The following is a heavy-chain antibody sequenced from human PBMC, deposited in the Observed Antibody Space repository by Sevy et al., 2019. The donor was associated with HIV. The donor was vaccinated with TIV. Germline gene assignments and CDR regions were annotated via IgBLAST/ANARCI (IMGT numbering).Heavy chain of an antibody. V-gene: IGHV3-30-3*01. J-gene: IGHJ4*02. CDR1: GFTFSSHA. CDR2: ISYDGSSK. CDR3: ARDGVYSVNFLPSGY. Sequence: GGSLRLSCAASGFTFSSHAMHWVRQAPGKGLEWMAAISYDGSSKYYADSVKGRFTISRDDSKNTLYLQMSSLRAGDTAVYYCARDGVYSVNFLPSGYWGQGTLVTVSS. D-gene: IGHD3-10*02.